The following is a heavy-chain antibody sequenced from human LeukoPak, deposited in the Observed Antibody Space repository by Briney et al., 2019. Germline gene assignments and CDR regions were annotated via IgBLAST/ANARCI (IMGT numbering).Heavy chain of an antibody. V-gene: IGHV3-21*01. CDR3: ARARHSRGWYGENWFDP. J-gene: IGHJ5*02. Sequence: PGGSLRLSCAASGFTFSSYSMNWVRQAPGKGLEWVSSISSSSSYIYYADSVKGRFTISRDNAKNSLYLQMNSLRAEDTAVYYCARARHSRGWYGENWFDPWGQGTLVTVSS. CDR2: ISSSSSYI. D-gene: IGHD6-19*01. CDR1: GFTFSSYS.